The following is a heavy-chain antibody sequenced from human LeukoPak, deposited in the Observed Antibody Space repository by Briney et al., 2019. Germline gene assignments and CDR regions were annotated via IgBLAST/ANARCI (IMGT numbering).Heavy chain of an antibody. CDR1: GGTFSSYA. J-gene: IGHJ4*02. Sequence: SVKVSCKASGGTFSSYAISWVRQAPGQGLEWMGGIIPIFGTANYAQKFQGRVTITTDESTSTAYMELSSLRSEDTAVYYCARTSIEYSSSSYYFDYWGQGTLVTVSS. V-gene: IGHV1-69*05. CDR3: ARTSIEYSSSSYYFDY. D-gene: IGHD6-6*01. CDR2: IIPIFGTA.